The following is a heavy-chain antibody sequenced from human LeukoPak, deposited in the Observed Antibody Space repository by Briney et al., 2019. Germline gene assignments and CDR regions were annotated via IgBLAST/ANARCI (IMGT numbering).Heavy chain of an antibody. Sequence: GESLKISCKGYGYTFSRHWIGWVRQMPGKGLEWMGFIYPYDSDTRYSPSFQGQVTISADESITTAYLQWSSLTTSDTAMYYCARRPTYSSGWPLEDWGQGTLVTVSA. CDR2: IYPYDSDT. J-gene: IGHJ4*02. V-gene: IGHV5-51*01. CDR1: GYTFSRHW. CDR3: ARRPTYSSGWPLED. D-gene: IGHD6-19*01.